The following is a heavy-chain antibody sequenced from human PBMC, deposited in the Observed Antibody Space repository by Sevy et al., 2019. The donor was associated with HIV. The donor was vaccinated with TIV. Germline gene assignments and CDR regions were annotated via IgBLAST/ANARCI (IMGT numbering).Heavy chain of an antibody. D-gene: IGHD1-1*01. CDR1: VFTFRSFS. J-gene: IGHJ5*01. V-gene: IGHV3-33*01. CDR3: ARDSARVIVPTAGFDS. Sequence: GGSLRLSCSASVFTFRSFSMHWVRQAPGKGLEWVAAIWYDGRTKQYADSVKGRFTISRDNSKNMLNLEMNSLRAEDTALYFCARDSARVIVPTAGFDSWGQGTVVTVSS. CDR2: IWYDGRTK.